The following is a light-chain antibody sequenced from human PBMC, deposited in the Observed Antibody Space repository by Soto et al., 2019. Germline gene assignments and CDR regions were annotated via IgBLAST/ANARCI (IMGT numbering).Light chain of an antibody. CDR3: QQYNNWPPLFT. CDR1: QSVNSN. CDR2: GAS. V-gene: IGKV3-15*01. J-gene: IGKJ3*01. Sequence: EIVLTQSPATLSVYPGERATLSCRASQSVNSNLTWYQQKPGQAPRLLIYGASTRAAGIPARFSGTGSGTDFTLTISSLQSEDFAVYFCQQYNNWPPLFTFGPGTKVDIK.